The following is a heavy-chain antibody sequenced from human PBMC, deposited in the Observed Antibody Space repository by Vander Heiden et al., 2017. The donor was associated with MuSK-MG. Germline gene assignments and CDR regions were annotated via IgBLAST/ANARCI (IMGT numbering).Heavy chain of an antibody. V-gene: IGHV3-48*01. Sequence: EVQLVEAGGGLVQPGGPLRPSCAASGFSFSSYSMNWVRQSPGKGLGWVSYISSSSSTIYYADAVKGRFTISRDNAKNSMYLQMNRMRAADTAVYYFATDGEGEYGDFDYWGQGTMVTVYS. J-gene: IGHJ4*02. D-gene: IGHD3-16*01. CDR1: GFSFSSYS. CDR3: ATDGEGEYGDFDY. CDR2: ISSSSSTI.